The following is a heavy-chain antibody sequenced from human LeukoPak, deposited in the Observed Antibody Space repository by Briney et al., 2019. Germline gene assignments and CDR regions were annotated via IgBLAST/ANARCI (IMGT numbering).Heavy chain of an antibody. CDR3: ARIVRRNNWFDP. CDR1: GGSFSGYY. J-gene: IGHJ5*02. Sequence: TLSLTCAVYGGSFSGYYWSWIRQPPGKALEWLALIDWDDDKYYSTSLKTRLTISKDTSKNQVVLTMTNMDPVDTATYYCARIVRRNNWFDPWGQGTLVTVSS. CDR2: IDWDDDK. D-gene: IGHD2/OR15-2a*01. V-gene: IGHV2-70*01.